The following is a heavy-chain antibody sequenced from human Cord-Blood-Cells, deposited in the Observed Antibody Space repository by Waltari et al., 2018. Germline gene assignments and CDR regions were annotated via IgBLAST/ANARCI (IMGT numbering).Heavy chain of an antibody. CDR1: GFTVSRNY. J-gene: IGHJ4*02. D-gene: IGHD6-13*01. V-gene: IGHV3-53*01. Sequence: EVQLVESGGGLIQPGGSLSLSCAASGFTVSRNYMAWVRQAPGKGLEWVSVIYSGGSTYYADSVKGRFTISRDNSKNTLYLQMNSLRAEDTAVYYCASYIAAAAIDYWGQGTLVTVSS. CDR3: ASYIAAAAIDY. CDR2: IYSGGST.